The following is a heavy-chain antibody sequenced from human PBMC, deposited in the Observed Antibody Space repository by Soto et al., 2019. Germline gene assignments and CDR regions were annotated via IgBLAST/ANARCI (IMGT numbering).Heavy chain of an antibody. CDR2: IYYSGST. J-gene: IGHJ4*02. CDR1: GGSISSGDYY. D-gene: IGHD2-15*01. V-gene: IGHV4-30-4*01. Sequence: PSETLSLTCTVSGGSISSGDYYWSWIRQPPGKGLEWIGYIYYSGSTYYNPSLKSRVTISVDTSKNQFSLKLSSVTAADTAVYYCARDSSRDYGGSSGVSDWGQGTLVTVSS. CDR3: ARDSSRDYGGSSGVSD.